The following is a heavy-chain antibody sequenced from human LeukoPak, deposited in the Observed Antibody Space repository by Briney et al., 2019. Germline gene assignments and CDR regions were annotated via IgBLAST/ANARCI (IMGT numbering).Heavy chain of an antibody. Sequence: SETLSLTCTVSGGSISSYYWSWIRQPPGKGLEWIGRNYTSGSTNYNPSLKSRVTMSVDTSKNQFSLKLSSVTAADTAVYYCARVRGAYYYDSSGPYYFDYWGQGTLVTVSS. V-gene: IGHV4-4*07. CDR3: ARVRGAYYYDSSGPYYFDY. J-gene: IGHJ4*02. D-gene: IGHD3-22*01. CDR2: NYTSGST. CDR1: GGSISSYY.